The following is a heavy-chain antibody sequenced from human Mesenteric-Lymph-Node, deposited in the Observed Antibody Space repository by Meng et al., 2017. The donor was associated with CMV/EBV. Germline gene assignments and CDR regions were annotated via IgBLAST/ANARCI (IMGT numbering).Heavy chain of an antibody. Sequence: SETLSLTCTVSGGSISSYYWSWIRQPPGKGLEWIGYIYYSGSTNYNPSLKSRVTISVDTSKNQYSLKLSSVTAADTAVYYCARDRQSSSPYYYYGMDGWGQETTVTVSS. D-gene: IGHD6-6*01. CDR2: IYYSGST. J-gene: IGHJ6*02. V-gene: IGHV4-59*01. CDR1: GGSISSYY. CDR3: ARDRQSSSPYYYYGMDG.